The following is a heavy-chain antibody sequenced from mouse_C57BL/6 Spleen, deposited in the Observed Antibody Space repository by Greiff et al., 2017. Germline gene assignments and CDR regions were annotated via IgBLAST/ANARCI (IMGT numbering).Heavy chain of an antibody. CDR2: IYPRSGNT. D-gene: IGHD2-4*01. CDR1: GYTFTSYG. CDR3: ARWRDYDEYMGDY. J-gene: IGHJ4*01. V-gene: IGHV1-81*01. Sequence: VQVVESGAELARPGASVKLSCKASGYTFTSYGISWVKQRTGQGLEWIGEIYPRSGNTYYNEKFKGKATLTADKSSSTAYMELRSLTSEDSAVYFCARWRDYDEYMGDYWGQGTSVTVSS.